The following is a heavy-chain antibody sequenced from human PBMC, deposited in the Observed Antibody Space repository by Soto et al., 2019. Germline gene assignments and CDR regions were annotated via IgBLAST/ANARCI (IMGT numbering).Heavy chain of an antibody. CDR3: ARQPRGPGYGERGLYFDY. D-gene: IGHD3-16*01. CDR2: VYYSGST. J-gene: IGHJ4*02. Sequence: SETLSLTCTVSGGSTNSRSDYWGWIRQPPGKGLEWIGSVYYSGSTYDNPSLQSRVTISVDTSRNQFSLKLISVTAADTAVYFCARQPRGPGYGERGLYFDYWGQGTLVTVSS. V-gene: IGHV4-39*01. CDR1: GGSTNSRSDY.